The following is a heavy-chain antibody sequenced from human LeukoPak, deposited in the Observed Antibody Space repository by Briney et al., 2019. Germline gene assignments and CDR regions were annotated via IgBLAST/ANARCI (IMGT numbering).Heavy chain of an antibody. CDR3: ARTIAAAGPGAFDI. V-gene: IGHV4-34*01. J-gene: IGHJ3*02. Sequence: SETLSLTCAVYGGSFSGYYWSWIRQPPGKGLEWIGEINHSGSTNYNPSLKSRVTISVDTSKNQFSLKLSSVTAADTAVYYRARTIAAAGPGAFDIWGQGTMVTVSS. CDR2: INHSGST. CDR1: GGSFSGYY. D-gene: IGHD6-13*01.